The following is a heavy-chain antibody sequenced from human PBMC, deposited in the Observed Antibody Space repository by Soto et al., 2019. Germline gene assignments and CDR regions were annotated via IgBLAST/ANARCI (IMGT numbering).Heavy chain of an antibody. V-gene: IGHV1-69*05. J-gene: IGHJ4*02. CDR2: IIPIFGTA. CDR1: GGTFSSYA. Sequence: GASVKVSCKASGGTFSSYAISWVRQAPGQGLEWMGGIIPIFGTANYAQKLRGRVTMTTDTSTSTAYMELRSLRSDDTAVFYCARSGRSWNLREFDYWGQGTLVTVSS. CDR3: ARSGRSWNLREFDY. D-gene: IGHD6-13*01.